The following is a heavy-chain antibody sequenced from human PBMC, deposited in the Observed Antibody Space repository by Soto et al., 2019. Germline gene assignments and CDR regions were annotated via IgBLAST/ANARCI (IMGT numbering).Heavy chain of an antibody. J-gene: IGHJ4*02. CDR1: GGSFSGYY. V-gene: IGHV4-34*01. CDR2: INHSGST. CDR3: GGDNSYKPPGGFEY. Sequence: ETLSLTCAVYGGSFSGYYWSWIRQPPGRGLEWIGEINHSGSTNYNPSLKSRVTISVDTSKNQFSLKPRSVTAADTAGYYCGGDNSYKPPGGFEYGGKGPLVTVGS. D-gene: IGHD1-20*01.